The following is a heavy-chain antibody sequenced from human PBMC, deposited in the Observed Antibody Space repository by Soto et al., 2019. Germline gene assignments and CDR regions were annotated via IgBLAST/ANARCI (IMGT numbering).Heavy chain of an antibody. D-gene: IGHD3-3*01. CDR1: GGSFSGYY. V-gene: IGHV4-34*01. CDR3: ARGLRFLEWLLFDY. Sequence: SETLSLTCAVYGGSFSGYYWSWIRQPPGKGLEWIGEINHSGSTNYNPSLKSRVTISVDTSKNQFSLKLSSVTAADTAVYYCARGLRFLEWLLFDYWGQGTLVTVSS. CDR2: INHSGST. J-gene: IGHJ4*02.